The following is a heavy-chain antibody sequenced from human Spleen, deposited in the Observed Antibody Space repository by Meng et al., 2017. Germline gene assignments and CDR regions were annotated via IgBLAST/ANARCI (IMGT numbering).Heavy chain of an antibody. CDR3: ARDEDISAAGKLFGDY. J-gene: IGHJ4*02. CDR1: GYTFPDYW. D-gene: IGHD6-13*01. Sequence: QVRVVQSGAGVKKPGALVHVSCKASGYTFPDYWLHWVRRAPGQGLEWMGRINPKSGDTHYAQRFQGRVTMTGDTSISTAYMELSGLRSDDTAMYYCARDEDISAAGKLFGDYWGQGTLVTVSS. V-gene: IGHV1-2*06. CDR2: INPKSGDT.